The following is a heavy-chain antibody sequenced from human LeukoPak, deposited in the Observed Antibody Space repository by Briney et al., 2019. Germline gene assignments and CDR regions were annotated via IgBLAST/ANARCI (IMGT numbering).Heavy chain of an antibody. CDR1: GFTFSSYG. V-gene: IGHV3-30*18. CDR2: ISYDGSNK. CDR3: AKGTWRREYYYYGMDV. Sequence: PGRSLRLSCAASGFTFSSYGMHWVRQAPGKGLEWVAVISYDGSNKYYADSVKGRFTISSDNSKNTLYLQMNSLRAEDTSVYYCAKGTWRREYYYYGMDVWGQGTTVTVSS. J-gene: IGHJ6*02. D-gene: IGHD5-12*01.